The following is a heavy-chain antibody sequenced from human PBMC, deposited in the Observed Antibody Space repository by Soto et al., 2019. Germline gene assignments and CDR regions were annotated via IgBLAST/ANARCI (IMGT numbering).Heavy chain of an antibody. V-gene: IGHV3-66*01. CDR2: IYSGGNT. D-gene: IGHD5-18*01. CDR3: ATVRGYSYGFLDS. CDR1: GFXXSXXY. J-gene: IGHJ4*02. Sequence: ASGFXXSXXYXXXXXXAPGKGLEWVSIIYSGGNTYYADSVKGRFTISRDNSKNTLYLQMNSLRAEDTAVYYCATVRGYSYGFLDSWGQGTLVTVSS.